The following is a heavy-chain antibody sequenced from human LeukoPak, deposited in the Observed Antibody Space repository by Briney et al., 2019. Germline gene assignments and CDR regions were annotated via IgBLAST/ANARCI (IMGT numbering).Heavy chain of an antibody. CDR2: INPNSGGT. J-gene: IGHJ4*02. CDR1: GYTFTGYY. D-gene: IGHD2/OR15-2a*01. Sequence: GASVKVSCKASGYTFTGYYMHWVRQAPGQGLEWMGWINPNSGGTNYAQKFQGRVTMTRDTSISTAYMELSRLRSDDTAVYYCAKVAPSSLDYLGPLDYWGQGTLVTVSS. CDR3: AKVAPSSLDYLGPLDY. V-gene: IGHV1-2*02.